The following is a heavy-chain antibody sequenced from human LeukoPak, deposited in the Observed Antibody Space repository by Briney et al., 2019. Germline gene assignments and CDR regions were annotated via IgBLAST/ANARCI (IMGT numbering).Heavy chain of an antibody. V-gene: IGHV1-46*01. Sequence: GASVKVSCKASGYTFTSYYMHWVRQAPGQGLEWMGIINPSGGNTNYAQKFQGRVTMTTDTSTSTTYMELRSLRSDDTAMYYCARDRDSFGYYRFWGQGTLVTVSS. CDR1: GYTFTSYY. J-gene: IGHJ4*02. CDR3: ARDRDSFGYYRF. D-gene: IGHD3-22*01. CDR2: INPSGGNT.